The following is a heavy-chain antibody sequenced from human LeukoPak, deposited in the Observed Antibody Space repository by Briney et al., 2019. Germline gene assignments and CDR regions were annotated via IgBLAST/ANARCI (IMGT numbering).Heavy chain of an antibody. J-gene: IGHJ3*02. Sequence: RRSLRLSCLGSGLTFITHWANSVRPSPGKWLEWVANIKPDGIDKYYVESARGRFTVSRDNARNSAFLQMNSLRVEDTAIYYCATISAQTFDIWGQGTLVSVSS. V-gene: IGHV3-7*01. D-gene: IGHD5-24*01. CDR2: IKPDGIDK. CDR3: ATISAQTFDI. CDR1: GLTFITHW.